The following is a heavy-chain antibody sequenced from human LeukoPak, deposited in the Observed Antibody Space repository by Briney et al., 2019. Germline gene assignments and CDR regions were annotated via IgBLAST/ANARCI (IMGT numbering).Heavy chain of an antibody. D-gene: IGHD4/OR15-4a*01. CDR1: GFTFITSS. J-gene: IGHJ4*02. CDR2: ISTSGSYI. CDR3: ARDVDYANPRHDY. V-gene: IGHV3-21*01. Sequence: GGSLRLSCAASGFTFITSSMNWVRQPPGKGLEWVSSISTSGSYIYFADSVKGRFTISRDNAKNSLYLQMNSLRAEDTAVYYCARDVDYANPRHDYWGQGTLVTVSS.